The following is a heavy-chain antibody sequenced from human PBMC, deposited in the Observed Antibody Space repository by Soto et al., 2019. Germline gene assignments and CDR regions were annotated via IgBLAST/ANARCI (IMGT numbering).Heavy chain of an antibody. V-gene: IGHV1-18*01. CDR3: ARRDIVATDWHAFDI. CDR1: AYTFTSYG. Sequence: ASVKVSCKASAYTFTSYGISWVREAPGQGLEWMGWINAYNGNTNYAQKLQGRLTMTTDTSTSTAYMQLRSLRSDDTAVYYCARRDIVATDWHAFDIWGQGTMVTVSS. D-gene: IGHD5-12*01. J-gene: IGHJ3*02. CDR2: INAYNGNT.